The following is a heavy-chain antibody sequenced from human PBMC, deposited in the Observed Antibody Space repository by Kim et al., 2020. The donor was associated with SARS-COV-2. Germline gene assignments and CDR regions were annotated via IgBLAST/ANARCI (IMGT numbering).Heavy chain of an antibody. J-gene: IGHJ3*02. V-gene: IGHV4-34*01. CDR1: GGSFSGYY. D-gene: IGHD3-22*01. CDR3: ARRRYYYDSSGYYYRAFDI. Sequence: SETLSLTCAVYGGSFSGYYWSWIRQPPGKGLEWIGEINHSGSTNYNPSLKSRVTISVDTSKNQFSLKLSSVTAADTAVYYCARRRYYYDSSGYYYRAFDIWGQGTMVTVSS. CDR2: INHSGST.